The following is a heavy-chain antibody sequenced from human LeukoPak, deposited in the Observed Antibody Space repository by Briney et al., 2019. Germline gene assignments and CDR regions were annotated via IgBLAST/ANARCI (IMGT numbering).Heavy chain of an antibody. CDR1: GGTFSSYA. CDR2: IIPIFGTA. J-gene: IGHJ6*03. V-gene: IGHV1-69*05. D-gene: IGHD2-15*01. Sequence: SVKVSCKASGGTFSSYAISWVRQAPGQGLEWMGGIIPIFGTANYAQKFQGRVTITTDESTSTAYMELSSLRSEDTAVYYCALPSSNPHAPWDYYYYMDVWGKGTTVTVSS. CDR3: ALPSSNPHAPWDYYYYMDV.